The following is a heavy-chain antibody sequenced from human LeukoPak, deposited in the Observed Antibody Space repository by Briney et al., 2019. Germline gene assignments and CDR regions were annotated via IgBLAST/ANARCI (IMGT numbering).Heavy chain of an antibody. Sequence: SETLSLTCTISGGSVSSGGYYWSWIRQHPGKGLEWMGYIYYSGSTYYNPSPKSRVTISVDTSKNQFSLMLSSVTAADTAVYYCARGASSSWNLDCWGQGILVTVSS. V-gene: IGHV4-31*03. CDR1: GGSVSSGGYY. CDR3: ARGASSSWNLDC. CDR2: IYYSGST. J-gene: IGHJ4*02. D-gene: IGHD6-13*01.